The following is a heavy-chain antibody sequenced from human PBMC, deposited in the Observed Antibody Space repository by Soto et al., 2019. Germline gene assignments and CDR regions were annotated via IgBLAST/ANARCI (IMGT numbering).Heavy chain of an antibody. CDR1: GITFSSYA. CDR2: ISSNGGST. J-gene: IGHJ4*02. Sequence: EVQVVESGGGLVQPGGSLRLSCAASGITFSSYAMHWVRQAPGKGLEYVSAISSNGGSTYYANSVKGRFTISRDNSKNTLYLQMGSLRAEDMAVYYCARAYARYYFDYWGQGTLVTVSS. D-gene: IGHD4-17*01. CDR3: ARAYARYYFDY. V-gene: IGHV3-64*01.